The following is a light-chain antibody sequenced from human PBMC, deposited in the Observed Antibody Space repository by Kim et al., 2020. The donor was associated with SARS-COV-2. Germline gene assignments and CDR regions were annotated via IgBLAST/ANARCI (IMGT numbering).Light chain of an antibody. V-gene: IGKV3-15*01. Sequence: EIVMTQSPATLSVSPGGRATLSCRASQSVTSNLAWYQQKPGQAPRLLIFGVSTRDTGIPARFSGSGSGTEFTLTISSLESEDFAVYYCQQYNNRSLTFGGGTKVDIK. CDR3: QQYNNRSLT. CDR1: QSVTSN. CDR2: GVS. J-gene: IGKJ4*01.